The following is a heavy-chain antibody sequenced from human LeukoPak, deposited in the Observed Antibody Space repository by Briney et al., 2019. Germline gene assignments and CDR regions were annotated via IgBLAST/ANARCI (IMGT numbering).Heavy chain of an antibody. Sequence: SETLSLTCAVYGGSFSGYYWSWIRQPPGKGPEWIGEINHSGSTNYNPSLKSRVTISVDTSKNQFSLKLSSVTAADTAVYYCARGSLERITRYYYYGMDVRGQGTTVTVSS. CDR2: INHSGST. D-gene: IGHD2/OR15-2a*01. V-gene: IGHV4-34*01. CDR3: ARGSLERITRYYYYGMDV. CDR1: GGSFSGYY. J-gene: IGHJ6*02.